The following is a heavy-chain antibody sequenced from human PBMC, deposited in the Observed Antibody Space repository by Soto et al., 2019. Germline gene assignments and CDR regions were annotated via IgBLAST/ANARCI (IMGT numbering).Heavy chain of an antibody. D-gene: IGHD6-13*01. CDR1: SGSISHYY. Sequence: PSGTLSLTCMVSSGSISHYYGSWTRHPPGKGREWIGYIYYSGSTNYNPSLTSRVTMSVDTSKRQFSLNLSSLTAADTAVYYCARVYSVNYLGYFDYWGQGALVTVSS. V-gene: IGHV4-59*12. CDR3: ARVYSVNYLGYFDY. J-gene: IGHJ4*02. CDR2: IYYSGST.